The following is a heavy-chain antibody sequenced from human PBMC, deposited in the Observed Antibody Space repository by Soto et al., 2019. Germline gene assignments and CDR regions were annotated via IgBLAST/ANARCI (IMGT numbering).Heavy chain of an antibody. CDR2: ISAYNGNT. D-gene: IGHD2-2*01. V-gene: IGHV1-18*01. CDR3: ARGGDIVLVPTAISWFDP. Sequence: ASVKVSCKASGYTFTSYGISWVRQAPGQGLEWMGWISAYNGNTNYAQKLQGRVTMTTDTSTSTAYMEPRSLRSDDTAVYYCARGGDIVLVPTAISWFDPWGQGTLVTVSS. CDR1: GYTFTSYG. J-gene: IGHJ5*02.